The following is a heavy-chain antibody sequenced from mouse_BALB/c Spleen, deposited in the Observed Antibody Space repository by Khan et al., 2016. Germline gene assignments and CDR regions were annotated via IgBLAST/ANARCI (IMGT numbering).Heavy chain of an antibody. CDR3: TTKVYYFYY. J-gene: IGHJ2*01. CDR2: ISSGGSS. Sequence: EVELVESGGGLVKPGGSLKLSCAASGFTFSSYAMSWVRQTPEKRLEWVASISSGGSSFYPDILKDRFTISRDNARNILSLQMSSLRSEDTAMYYCTTKVYYFYYWGQGTTLTVSS. CDR1: GFTFSSYA. V-gene: IGHV5-6-5*01.